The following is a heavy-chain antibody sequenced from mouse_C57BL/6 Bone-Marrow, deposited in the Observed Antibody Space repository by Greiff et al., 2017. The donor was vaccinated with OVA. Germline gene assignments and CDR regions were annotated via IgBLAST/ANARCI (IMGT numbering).Heavy chain of an antibody. Sequence: VQLQQSGAELAKPGASVTLSCKASGYTFTSYWMHWVKQRPGQGLEWIGYINPSSGYTKYNQKFKDKATLTADKSSSTAYMQLSSLTYEDSAVYYCARSYGSSYYAMDYWGQGTSVTVSS. J-gene: IGHJ4*01. V-gene: IGHV1-7*01. CDR2: INPSSGYT. D-gene: IGHD1-1*01. CDR1: GYTFTSYW. CDR3: ARSYGSSYYAMDY.